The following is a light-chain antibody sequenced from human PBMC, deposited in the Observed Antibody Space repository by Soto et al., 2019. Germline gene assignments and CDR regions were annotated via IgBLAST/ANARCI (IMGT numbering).Light chain of an antibody. CDR2: GAS. CDR3: QQYGISVT. CDR1: QSVSSTH. V-gene: IGKV3-20*01. J-gene: IGKJ4*01. Sequence: EIVMTQSPGTLSLSPGERATLSCRASQSVSSTHLAWYQQKPGQAPRLFIYGASSRATGIPDRFSGSGSGTDFTLTISRLQPEDFAVYYCQQYGISVTFGGGTKVEIK.